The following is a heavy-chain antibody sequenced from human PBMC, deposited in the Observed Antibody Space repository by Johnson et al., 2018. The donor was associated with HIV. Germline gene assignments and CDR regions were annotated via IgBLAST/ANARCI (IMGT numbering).Heavy chain of an antibody. CDR2: IRYDGSNK. CDR3: ARVKSYGNWGSRKGGRESRAAFDI. CDR1: GFTFSSYG. V-gene: IGHV3-30*02. Sequence: QVQLVESGGGVVQPGGSLRLSCAASGFTFSSYGMHWVRQAPGKGLEWVAFIRYDGSNKYYADSVTGRFTISRDNSKNTLYLQMNSLRAEDTAVYYCARVKSYGNWGSRKGGRESRAAFDIWGQGTMVTVSS. D-gene: IGHD7-27*01. J-gene: IGHJ3*02.